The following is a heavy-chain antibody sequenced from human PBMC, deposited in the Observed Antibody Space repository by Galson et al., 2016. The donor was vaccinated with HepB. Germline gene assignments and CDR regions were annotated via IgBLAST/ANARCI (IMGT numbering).Heavy chain of an antibody. V-gene: IGHV1-3*01. J-gene: IGHJ4*02. Sequence: SVKVSCKASGYTFSSYTVHWVRQAPGQRLEWMGWITAGTGNTIYSQKFRGRFTFTRDTSASTAYMELSSLRSEDTAVYYCARAYASGFYAPDYWGQGTLLTVSS. D-gene: IGHD3-22*01. CDR3: ARAYASGFYAPDY. CDR1: GYTFSSYT. CDR2: ITAGTGNT.